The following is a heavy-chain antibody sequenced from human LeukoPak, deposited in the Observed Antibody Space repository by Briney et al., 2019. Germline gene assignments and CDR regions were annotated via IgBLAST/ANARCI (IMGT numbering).Heavy chain of an antibody. V-gene: IGHV3-30*18. CDR2: ISYDGSNK. CDR3: AKDRQQWLVTPLAFDY. J-gene: IGHJ4*02. CDR1: GFTFITYC. D-gene: IGHD6-19*01. Sequence: GRSLRLSCAASGFTFITYCMHWVRQAPGKGLEWVAFISYDGSNKYYADSVKGRFTISRDNFKNTLYLQMNSLRPEDTAVYYCAKDRQQWLVTPLAFDYWGQGTLVTVSS.